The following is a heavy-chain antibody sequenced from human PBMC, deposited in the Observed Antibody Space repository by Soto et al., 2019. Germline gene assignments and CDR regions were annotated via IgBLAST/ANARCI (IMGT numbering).Heavy chain of an antibody. CDR3: ARTIVVVPAAMDGWFDP. V-gene: IGHV1-18*01. D-gene: IGHD2-2*01. CDR2: ISAYNGNT. Sequence: GASVKVSCKASGYTFTSYGISWVRQAPGQGLEWMGWISAYNGNTNYAQKLQGRVTMTTDTSTSTAYMELRSLRSDDTAVYYCARTIVVVPAAMDGWFDPWGQGTLVTVFS. CDR1: GYTFTSYG. J-gene: IGHJ5*02.